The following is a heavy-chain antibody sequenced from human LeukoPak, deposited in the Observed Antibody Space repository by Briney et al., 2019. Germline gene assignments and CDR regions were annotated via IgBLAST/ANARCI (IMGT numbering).Heavy chain of an antibody. D-gene: IGHD5-18*01. V-gene: IGHV4-39*01. CDR3: ASLKRGYSVGVDY. Sequence: SETLSLTCTVSGGSISTSGYYWAWIRQPPGKGLEWIATIYYSGNTYYNPSPKSRVTISIHSSNTQFSLRVTSVTAADSAVYYCASLKRGYSVGVDYWGQGTLVTVSS. CDR2: IYYSGNT. CDR1: GGSISTSGYY. J-gene: IGHJ4*02.